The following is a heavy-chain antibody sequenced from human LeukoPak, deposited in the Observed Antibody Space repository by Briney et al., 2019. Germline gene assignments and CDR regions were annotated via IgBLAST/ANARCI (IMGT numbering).Heavy chain of an antibody. D-gene: IGHD3-10*01. J-gene: IGHJ4*02. CDR1: GFTFSSYS. CDR3: ARDLPSYYYGSGSPDY. CDR2: ISSSSSYI. Sequence: GGSLRLSCAASGFTFSSYSMNWVRQAPGKGLEGVSSISSSSSYIYYADSVKGRFTISRDNAKNSLYLQMNSLRAEDTAVYYCARDLPSYYYGSGSPDYWGQGTLVTVSS. V-gene: IGHV3-21*01.